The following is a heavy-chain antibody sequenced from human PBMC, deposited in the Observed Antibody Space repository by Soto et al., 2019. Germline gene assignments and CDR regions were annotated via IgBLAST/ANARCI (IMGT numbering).Heavy chain of an antibody. J-gene: IGHJ4*02. CDR2: ISAKGVNT. CDR1: GFTFSSYA. Sequence: GGSLRLSCAASGFTFSSYAMTWVRQAPGKGLEYLSAISAKGVNTYYADSVKGRFTISRDNSKNTLYLQMNSLRAEDTAVYYCARDPGSGMDRNFDYWGQGTLVTVSS. V-gene: IGHV3-23*01. CDR3: ARDPGSGMDRNFDY. D-gene: IGHD3-10*01.